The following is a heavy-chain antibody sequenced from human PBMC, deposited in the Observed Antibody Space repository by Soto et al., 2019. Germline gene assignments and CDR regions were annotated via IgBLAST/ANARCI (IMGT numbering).Heavy chain of an antibody. J-gene: IGHJ4*02. Sequence: ASVKVSCKASGYTFTSYGISWVRQAPGQGLEWMGWISAYNGNTNYAQKLQGRVTMTTDTSTSTAYMELRSLRSDDTAVYYCARGSHIVVVTATLDYWGQGTLVTVSS. CDR2: ISAYNGNT. D-gene: IGHD2-21*02. CDR3: ARGSHIVVVTATLDY. CDR1: GYTFTSYG. V-gene: IGHV1-18*04.